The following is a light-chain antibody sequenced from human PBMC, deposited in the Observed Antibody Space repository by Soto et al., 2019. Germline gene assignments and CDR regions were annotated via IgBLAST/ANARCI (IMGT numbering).Light chain of an antibody. J-gene: IGLJ2*01. CDR3: SSYGGRNNLL. CDR1: SSDVGGYNY. CDR2: EVS. Sequence: QSALTQPPSASWSPGQSVTISCTGTSSDVGGYNYVSWYQQHPGKAPKVMIYEVSKRPSGVPDRFSGSKSGNTASLTVSWLQSEDEADYYCSSYGGRNNLLFGGGTKLTVL. V-gene: IGLV2-8*01.